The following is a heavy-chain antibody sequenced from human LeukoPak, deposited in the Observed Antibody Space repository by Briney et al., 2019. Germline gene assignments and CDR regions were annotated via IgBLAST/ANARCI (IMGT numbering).Heavy chain of an antibody. V-gene: IGHV3-21*01. D-gene: IGHD7-27*01. CDR2: MTSSSSSI. CDR1: GFSFSTYT. CDR3: ASSLSGASGY. Sequence: GGSLRLSCATSGFSFSTYTMNWVRQAPGKGLEWVSSMTSSSSSIYYADSVKGRFTISRDNAKNSFYLQMNSLRAEDTAVYYCASSLSGASGYWGQGTLVTVSS. J-gene: IGHJ4*02.